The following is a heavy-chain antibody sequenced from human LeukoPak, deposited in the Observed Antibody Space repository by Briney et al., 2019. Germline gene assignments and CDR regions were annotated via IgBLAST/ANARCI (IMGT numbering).Heavy chain of an antibody. CDR1: GYTFTSYG. Sequence: ASVKVSCKASGYTFTSYGISWVRQAPGQGLEWMGWMNPNSGNTGYAQKFQGRVTMTRNTSISTAYMELSSLRSEDTAVYYCARIGHYTYYDFWSGYSHDAFDIWGQGTMVTVSS. V-gene: IGHV1-8*02. D-gene: IGHD3-3*01. CDR2: MNPNSGNT. J-gene: IGHJ3*02. CDR3: ARIGHYTYYDFWSGYSHDAFDI.